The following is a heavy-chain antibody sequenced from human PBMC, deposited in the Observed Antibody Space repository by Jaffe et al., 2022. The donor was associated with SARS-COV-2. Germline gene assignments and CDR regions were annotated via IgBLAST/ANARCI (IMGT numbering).Heavy chain of an antibody. V-gene: IGHV3-48*02. CDR1: GFSFVAYS. D-gene: IGHD2-8*01. CDR3: ARDCDVGTLDGICF. Sequence: EVQLVESGGGLVQPGGSLTLSCEASGFSFVAYSMNWVRQAPGKGLEWLSYISSSSRIIYYADSVKGRFTVSRDNAKNSLYLQMSSLRDEDTATYFCARDCDVGTLDGICFWGQGTLVSVSS. J-gene: IGHJ4*02. CDR2: ISSSSRII.